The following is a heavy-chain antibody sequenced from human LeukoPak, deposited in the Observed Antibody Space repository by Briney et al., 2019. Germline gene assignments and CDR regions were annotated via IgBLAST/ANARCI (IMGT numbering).Heavy chain of an antibody. J-gene: IGHJ3*02. CDR2: ISTSGSII. CDR3: AYSGSYPRAFDI. V-gene: IGHV3-48*03. Sequence: GGSLRLSCAASGFTFSSYEMHWVRQAPGKGLQWISYISTSGSIIYYADSVKGRFTISRDYAKNSLYLQMNSLRSEDTAVYYCAYSGSYPRAFDIWGQGTMVTVSS. D-gene: IGHD1-26*01. CDR1: GFTFSSYE.